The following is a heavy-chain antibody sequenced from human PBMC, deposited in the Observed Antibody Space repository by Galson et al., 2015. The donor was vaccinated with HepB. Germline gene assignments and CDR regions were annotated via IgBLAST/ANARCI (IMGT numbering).Heavy chain of an antibody. D-gene: IGHD1-7*01. J-gene: IGHJ4*02. CDR1: GFIFSSYS. CDR2: ISSSSSNM. Sequence: SLRLSCAVSGFIFSSYSMNWVRQAPGKGLEWVSYISSSSSNMNYADSVKGRFTISRDNAKNSLYLQMNSLRDEDTAVYYCARARINWNYSSDFDYWGQGTLVTVSS. V-gene: IGHV3-48*02. CDR3: ARARINWNYSSDFDY.